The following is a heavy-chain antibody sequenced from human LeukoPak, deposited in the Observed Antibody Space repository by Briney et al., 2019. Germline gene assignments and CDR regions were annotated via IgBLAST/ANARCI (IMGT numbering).Heavy chain of an antibody. V-gene: IGHV4-34*01. J-gene: IGHJ4*02. CDR1: GGSFSGYY. CDR3: ARGRRQGYCSSTSCPSLFDY. Sequence: SETLSLTCAVYGGSFSGYYWSWIRQPPGKGLEWIGEINHSGSTNYNPSLKSRVTISVDTSKNQFSLKLSSVTAADTAVYYCARGRRQGYCSSTSCPSLFDYWGRGTLVTVSS. CDR2: INHSGST. D-gene: IGHD2-2*01.